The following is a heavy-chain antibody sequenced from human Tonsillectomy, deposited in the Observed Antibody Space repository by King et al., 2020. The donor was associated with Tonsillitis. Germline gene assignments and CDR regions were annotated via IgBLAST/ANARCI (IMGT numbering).Heavy chain of an antibody. Sequence: QLQESGPGVVKPSETLSLTCTVSGGSISSIDHYWALIRQPPGKGLEWIGYMFYGGTFFYNPSPKSRITISGVTSENRFSLKLSSVTAADTAVYFCARYVSGRFDYWGQGALVTVSS. CDR3: ARYVSGRFDY. V-gene: IGHV4-39*01. J-gene: IGHJ4*02. CDR2: MFYGGTF. D-gene: IGHD1-26*01. CDR1: GGSISSIDHY.